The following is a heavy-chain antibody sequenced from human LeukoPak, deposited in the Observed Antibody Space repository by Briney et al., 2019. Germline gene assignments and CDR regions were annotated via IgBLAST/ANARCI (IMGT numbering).Heavy chain of an antibody. CDR2: MWYDGSRE. V-gene: IGHV3-33*01. J-gene: IGHJ4*02. CDR3: ARDLSFGSLDF. D-gene: IGHD1-26*01. CDR1: GFMLSTHG. Sequence: GGSLRLSSAASGFMLSTHGMHWVRQAPGKGLEWVAGMWYDGSREDYADSVKGRFTISRVMSKNTLNLQMNSLRVEDTAMFYCARDLSFGSLDFRGQGTLVTVSS.